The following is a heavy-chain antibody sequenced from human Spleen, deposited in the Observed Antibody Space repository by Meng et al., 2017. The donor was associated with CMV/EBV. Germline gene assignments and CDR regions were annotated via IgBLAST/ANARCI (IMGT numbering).Heavy chain of an antibody. D-gene: IGHD6-6*01. V-gene: IGHV4-34*01. CDR2: IRHSGDIT. Sequence: GSLRLSCSVSGDSVSSYYWSWIRQTPGKGLEWIGEIRHSGDITNYNPSLKSRVTISIDTSKKQFSLKLSAVTAADTAVYYCARQYSSSYYSDYWGQGTLVTVSS. CDR1: GDSVSSYY. J-gene: IGHJ4*02. CDR3: ARQYSSSYYSDY.